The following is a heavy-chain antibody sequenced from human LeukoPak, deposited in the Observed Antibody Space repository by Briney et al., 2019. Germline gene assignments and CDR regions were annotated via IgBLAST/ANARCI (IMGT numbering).Heavy chain of an antibody. Sequence: GGSLRLSCAASGFTFSSYWMSWVRQAPGKGLEWVSYISSSSSTIYYADSVKGRFTISRDNAKNSLYLQMNSLRAEDTAVYYCARLGWHYYDSSGYPAAFDIWGQGTMVTVSS. J-gene: IGHJ3*02. CDR3: ARLGWHYYDSSGYPAAFDI. CDR1: GFTFSSYW. CDR2: ISSSSSTI. D-gene: IGHD3-22*01. V-gene: IGHV3-48*01.